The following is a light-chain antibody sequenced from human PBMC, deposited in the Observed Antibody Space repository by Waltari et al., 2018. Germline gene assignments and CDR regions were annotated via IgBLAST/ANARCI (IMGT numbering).Light chain of an antibody. CDR3: QQYDI. J-gene: IGKJ2*01. V-gene: IGKV3-15*01. Sequence: VMTQSPASLTVSPGERATLPCRATQSVTGNFAWYQQKPGQAPRLLIYGTSTRATGVPDRFSGSGSGTEFTLTINSLQSEDSAVYFCQQYDIFGQGTKLEI. CDR1: QSVTGN. CDR2: GTS.